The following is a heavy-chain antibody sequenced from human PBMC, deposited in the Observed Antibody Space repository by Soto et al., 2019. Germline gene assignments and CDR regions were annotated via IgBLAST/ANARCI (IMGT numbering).Heavy chain of an antibody. J-gene: IGHJ6*02. V-gene: IGHV3-73*01. CDR3: TRLAYTSTWYGMDV. CDR1: GFTFSDSA. D-gene: IGHD6-13*01. Sequence: GSLRLSCAASGFTFSDSAVHWVRQASGKGLEWVGRIRSKSDSYGTAYAASVKGRFTISRDDSKNTAYLQMNSLKIEDTAVYYCTRLAYTSTWYGMDVWGQGTTVTVSS. CDR2: IRSKSDSYGT.